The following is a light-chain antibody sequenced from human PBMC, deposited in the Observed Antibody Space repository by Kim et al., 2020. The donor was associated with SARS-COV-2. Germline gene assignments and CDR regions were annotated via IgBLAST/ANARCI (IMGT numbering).Light chain of an antibody. CDR3: QQGYSI. J-gene: IGKJ2*01. CDR2: GAS. V-gene: IGKV1-39*01. CDR1: QSISTY. Sequence: DIQMTQSPSSLSASVGDRVTITCRASQSISTYLNWYQQKPGKAPKLLIYGASNLPSGVPSRLSGSGSETDFTLTISTLQPEDFGTYYCQQGYSIFGQGTKLEI.